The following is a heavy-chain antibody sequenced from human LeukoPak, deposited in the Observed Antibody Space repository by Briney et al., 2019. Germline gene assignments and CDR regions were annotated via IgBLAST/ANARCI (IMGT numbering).Heavy chain of an antibody. Sequence: HSGGSLRLSCAASGFTFSSYGMHWVRQAPGKGLEWVAVISYDGSNKYYADSVKGRFTISRDNSKNTLYLQMNSLRAEDTAVYYCANYLSLRGAPYYFDYWGQGTLVTVSS. CDR1: GFTFSSYG. V-gene: IGHV3-30*18. CDR2: ISYDGSNK. J-gene: IGHJ4*02. CDR3: ANYLSLRGAPYYFDY. D-gene: IGHD5-12*01.